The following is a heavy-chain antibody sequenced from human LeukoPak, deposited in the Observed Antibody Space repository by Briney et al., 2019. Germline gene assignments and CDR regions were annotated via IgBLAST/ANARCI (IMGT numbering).Heavy chain of an antibody. CDR1: GYTFTGYY. CDR2: INPNSGGT. D-gene: IGHD6-19*01. Sequence: ASVKVSCKASGYTFTGYYMHWVRQAPGQGLEWMGRINPNSGGTNYAQKFQGRVTMTRDTSISTAYMELSRLRSDDTAVYYCARVPPGERWLVRGNWFDPWGQGTLVTVSS. CDR3: ARVPPGERWLVRGNWFDP. J-gene: IGHJ5*02. V-gene: IGHV1-2*06.